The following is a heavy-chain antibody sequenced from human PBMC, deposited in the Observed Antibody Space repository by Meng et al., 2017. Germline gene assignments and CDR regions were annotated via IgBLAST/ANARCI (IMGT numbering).Heavy chain of an antibody. Sequence: LQASGPGLVRPSETLLPTCTVSGGSVGSGNYYWSWIRQPPGKGLEWIGYIVYSGSTTYNPSLKTRVTISVDTSKNQFSLKLTSVTAADTAVYFCARDVGGDYETLFDYWGQGTLVTVSS. J-gene: IGHJ4*02. CDR3: ARDVGGDYETLFDY. V-gene: IGHV4-61*01. CDR2: IVYSGST. CDR1: GGSVGSGNYY. D-gene: IGHD4-17*01.